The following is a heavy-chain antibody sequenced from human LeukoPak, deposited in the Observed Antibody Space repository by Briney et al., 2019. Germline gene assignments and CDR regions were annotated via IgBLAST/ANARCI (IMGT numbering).Heavy chain of an antibody. CDR1: GCTFTGYY. V-gene: IGHV1-2*02. CDR3: ARCSGASCYSVYFDY. CDR2: INPNSGGT. J-gene: IGHJ4*02. D-gene: IGHD2-15*01. Sequence: ASVKVSCKASGCTFTGYYIHWVRQGPGQGLEWMGWINPNSGGTNYAQKFQGRVTMTRDTSINTAYMELSRLRSDDTAVYYCARCSGASCYSVYFDYWGQGTLVTVSS.